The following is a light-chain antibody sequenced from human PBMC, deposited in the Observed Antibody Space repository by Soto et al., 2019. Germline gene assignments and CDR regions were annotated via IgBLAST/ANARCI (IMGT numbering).Light chain of an antibody. CDR1: SSDVGGYNY. CDR3: SSYTSSSTLV. J-gene: IGLJ2*01. V-gene: IGLV2-14*01. Sequence: QSALTQPASVSGSPGQSITISCTGTSSDVGGYNYVSGYQQHPGKAPKLMIYDVSNRHSGVSNRFSGSKSGNTASLTISGLRAEDEADYYCSSYTSSSTLVFGGGTKLTVL. CDR2: DVS.